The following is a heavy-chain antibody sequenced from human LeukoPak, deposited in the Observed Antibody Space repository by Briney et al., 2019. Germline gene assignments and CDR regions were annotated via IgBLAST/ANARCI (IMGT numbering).Heavy chain of an antibody. V-gene: IGHV3-74*01. D-gene: IGHD2/OR15-2a*01. J-gene: IGHJ3*02. Sequence: PGGSLRLSCAASGFTFSSYSMHWVRQAPGKGLVWVSRINPDDKSASYADSVKGRFTIARDDARKTLYLQMNSLRAEDTAVYYCLTIVETTFDAFDIWGQGTMVTVSS. CDR2: INPDDKSA. CDR3: LTIVETTFDAFDI. CDR1: GFTFSSYS.